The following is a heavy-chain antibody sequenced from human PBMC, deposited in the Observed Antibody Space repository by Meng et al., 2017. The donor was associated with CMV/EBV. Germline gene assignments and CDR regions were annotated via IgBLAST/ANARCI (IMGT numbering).Heavy chain of an antibody. V-gene: IGHV3-66*02. J-gene: IGHJ5*02. CDR3: ARGGPNIVVVLAARFDP. CDR2: IYSGGST. CDR1: GFTVSSNY. Sequence: GGSLRLSCAASGFTVSSNYMSWVRQAPGKGLEWVSVIYSGGSTYYADSVKGRFTISRDNSKNTLYLQMNSLRAEDTAVYYCARGGPNIVVVLAARFDPWGQGTLVTVSS. D-gene: IGHD2-2*01.